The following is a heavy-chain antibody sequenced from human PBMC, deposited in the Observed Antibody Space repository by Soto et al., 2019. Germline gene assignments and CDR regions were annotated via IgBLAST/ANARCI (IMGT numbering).Heavy chain of an antibody. J-gene: IGHJ4*02. CDR2: VYYSGST. CDR3: GRLEGLATISYYFDY. D-gene: IGHD3-9*01. V-gene: IGHV4-39*01. CDR1: GGSVSSSSYY. Sequence: QLQLQESGPGLVKPSETLSFTCTVSGGSVSSSSYYWGWVRQPPGKGLEWIGSVYYSGSTYYNPSLESRVTISVDKSKNQFSLKLMSLSAADTAVYYCGRLEGLATISYYFDYWGQGALVTVSS.